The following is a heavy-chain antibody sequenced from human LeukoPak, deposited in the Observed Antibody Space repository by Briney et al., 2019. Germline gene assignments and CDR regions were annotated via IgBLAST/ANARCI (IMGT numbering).Heavy chain of an antibody. CDR2: ISNDGTTQ. V-gene: IGHV3-30*18. J-gene: IGHJ4*02. CDR1: GFTFSSYA. D-gene: IGHD2-2*01. CDR3: AKDALLYSTSPFDY. Sequence: PGGSLRLSCAASGFTFSSYAMSWVRQAPGKGLEWVAVISNDGTTQNHVESVKGRFTISRDNSRNTVYLQMNSLRTEDTALYYCAKDALLYSTSPFDYWGQGTLVTVSS.